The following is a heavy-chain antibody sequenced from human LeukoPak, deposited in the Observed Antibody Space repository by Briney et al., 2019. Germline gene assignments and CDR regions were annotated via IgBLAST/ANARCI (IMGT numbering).Heavy chain of an antibody. CDR2: ISAYNGNT. CDR3: ARRDDYYYYMDV. J-gene: IGHJ6*03. V-gene: IGHV1-18*01. Sequence: ASVKVSCKASGYTFTSYGISWVRQAPGQGLEWMGWISAYNGNTNYAQKLQGRVTMTTDTSTNTAYMELRSLRSDDTAVYYCARRDDYYYYMDVWGKGTTVTVSS. D-gene: IGHD5-24*01. CDR1: GYTFTSYG.